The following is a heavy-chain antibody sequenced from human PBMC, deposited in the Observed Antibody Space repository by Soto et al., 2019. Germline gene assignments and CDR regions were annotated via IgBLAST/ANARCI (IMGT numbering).Heavy chain of an antibody. CDR3: AREGEMPYYYYGMDV. Sequence: QVQLVQSGAEVKKPGASVKVSCKSSGYTFTTYGISWVRQAPGQGLEWMGWISGYNGNTKYAQKFQGRVTMTTDTSTSTAYMDLRSLRSDDTPVYYCAREGEMPYYYYGMDVWGQGTTVTVYS. D-gene: IGHD3-16*01. CDR2: ISGYNGNT. J-gene: IGHJ6*02. CDR1: GYTFTTYG. V-gene: IGHV1-18*01.